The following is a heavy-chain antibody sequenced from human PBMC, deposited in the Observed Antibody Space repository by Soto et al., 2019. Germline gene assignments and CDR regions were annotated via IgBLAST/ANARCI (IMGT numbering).Heavy chain of an antibody. CDR3: ARDLSAVNLFESFKYYRMDV. CDR2: IIPIFATP. D-gene: IGHD4-17*01. J-gene: IGHJ6*04. V-gene: IGHV1-69*06. CDR1: GGTFSSNP. Sequence: QVQLMQSGAEVRKPGSSVTVSCKASGGTFSSNPISWVRQAPGQGLEWMGGIIPIFATPHYARRFLDRVTPTGDSSTNTALLELTGVTSGDTAIYSCARDLSAVNLFESFKYYRMDVGGKGTTVPVS.